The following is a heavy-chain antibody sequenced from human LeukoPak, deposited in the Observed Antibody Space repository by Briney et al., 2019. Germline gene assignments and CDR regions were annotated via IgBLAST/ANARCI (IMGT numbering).Heavy chain of an antibody. CDR2: IIPILGIA. D-gene: IGHD3-10*01. V-gene: IGHV1-69*04. CDR1: GGTFSSYA. J-gene: IGHJ3*02. Sequence: GASVKVSCKASGGTFSSYAISWVRQAPGQGLEWMGRIIPILGIANYAQKFQGRVTITADKSTSTAYMELSSLRSEDTAVYYCASLVYGSKDAFDIWGQGAMVTVSS. CDR3: ASLVYGSKDAFDI.